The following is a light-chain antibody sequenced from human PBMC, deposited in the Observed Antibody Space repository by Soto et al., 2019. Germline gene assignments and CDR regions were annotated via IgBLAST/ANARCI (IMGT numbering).Light chain of an antibody. Sequence: EIVLTQSPGTLSLSPGERATLFCSASQTVSVSYLAWYQQKPGQAPRLLIYGASSRVTGIPDRFSGSGSGTDFTLTISRLEPEDFAVYFCQQYDTSPHTFGQGTKVDNK. CDR2: GAS. V-gene: IGKV3-20*01. J-gene: IGKJ1*01. CDR1: QTVSVSY. CDR3: QQYDTSPHT.